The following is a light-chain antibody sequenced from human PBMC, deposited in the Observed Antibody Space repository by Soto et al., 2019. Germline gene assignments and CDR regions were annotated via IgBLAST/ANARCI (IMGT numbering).Light chain of an antibody. V-gene: IGLV2-14*01. CDR3: SSYTSTSSRV. CDR2: EVS. Sequence: QSALTQPASVSGSPGQSITISCTGTSSDVGGYNYVSWYQHHPGKAPKVMIYEVSNRPSGVSNRFSGSKSGNTASLTISGLQAEDEADYYCSSYTSTSSRVFGGGTKVTGL. CDR1: SSDVGGYNY. J-gene: IGLJ3*02.